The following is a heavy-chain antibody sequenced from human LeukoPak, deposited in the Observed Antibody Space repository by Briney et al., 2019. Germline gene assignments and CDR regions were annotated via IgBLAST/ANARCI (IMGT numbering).Heavy chain of an antibody. D-gene: IGHD3-10*01. CDR2: INHSGGT. V-gene: IGHV4-34*01. CDR1: GGSFSGYY. CDR3: ARAYITMVRGVIIAFDY. Sequence: SETLSLTCAVYGGSFSGYYWSWIRQPPGKGLEWIGEINHSGGTNYNPSLKSRVTISVDTSKNQFSLKLSSVTAADTAVYYCARAYITMVRGVIIAFDYWGQGTLVTVSS. J-gene: IGHJ4*02.